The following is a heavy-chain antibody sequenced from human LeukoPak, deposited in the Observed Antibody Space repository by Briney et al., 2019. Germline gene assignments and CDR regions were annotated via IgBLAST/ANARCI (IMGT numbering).Heavy chain of an antibody. D-gene: IGHD5-24*01. CDR3: AALGRDGYNSYYYGMDV. V-gene: IGHV3-7*01. CDR1: GFTFSSYW. CDR2: IKQDGSEK. J-gene: IGHJ6*02. Sequence: GGSLRLSCAASGFTFSSYWMSWVRQAPGKELEWVANIKQDGSEKYYVDSVKGRFTISRDNAKNSLYLQMNSLRAEDTAVYYCAALGRDGYNSYYYGMDVWGQGTTVTVSS.